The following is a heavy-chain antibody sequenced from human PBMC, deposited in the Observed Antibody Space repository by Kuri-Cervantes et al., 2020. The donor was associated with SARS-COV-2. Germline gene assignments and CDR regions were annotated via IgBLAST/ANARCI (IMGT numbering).Heavy chain of an antibody. Sequence: SETLSLTCTVSGGSISSYYWSWIRQPAGKGLEWIGRIYTSGSTNYNPSLKSRVTMSVDTSKNQFSLKLSSVTAADTAVYFCARDLRMGKSLDYWGQGTLVTVSS. CDR1: GGSISSYY. V-gene: IGHV4-4*07. CDR3: ARDLRMGKSLDY. CDR2: IYTSGST. D-gene: IGHD7-27*01. J-gene: IGHJ4*02.